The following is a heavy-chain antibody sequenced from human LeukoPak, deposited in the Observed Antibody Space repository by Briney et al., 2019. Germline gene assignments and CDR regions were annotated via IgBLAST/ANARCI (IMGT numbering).Heavy chain of an antibody. J-gene: IGHJ4*02. CDR2: INHSGST. CDR1: GGSFSGYY. V-gene: IGHV4-34*01. CDR3: ARVSYYDSSGYYYDYFDY. D-gene: IGHD3-22*01. Sequence: PPETLSLTCAVYGGSFSGYYWSWIRQPPGKGLEWIGEINHSGSTNYNPSLKSRVTISVDTSKNQFSLKLSSVTAADTAVYYCARVSYYDSSGYYYDYFDYWGQGTLVTVSS.